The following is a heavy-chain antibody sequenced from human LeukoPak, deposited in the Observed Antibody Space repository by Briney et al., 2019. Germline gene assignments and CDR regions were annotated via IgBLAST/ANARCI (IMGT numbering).Heavy chain of an antibody. CDR1: GFTFSSYW. CDR3: ARDGDSSGWYGGDWFGP. D-gene: IGHD6-19*01. CDR2: LKQDGSEK. Sequence: PGGSLRLSCAASGFTFSSYWMSWVRPAPGKGLEWVANLKQDGSEKYYVDSVKGRFTISRDNAKNPLYLQMNSLRAEDTAVYYCARDGDSSGWYGGDWFGPWGQGTLVTVSS. V-gene: IGHV3-7*01. J-gene: IGHJ5*02.